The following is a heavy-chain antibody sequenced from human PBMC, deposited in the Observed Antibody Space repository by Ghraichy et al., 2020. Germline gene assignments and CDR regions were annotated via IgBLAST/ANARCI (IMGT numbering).Heavy chain of an antibody. Sequence: SETLSLTCAVYDGSFSGYYWSWIRQPPGKGLEWIGEINHSGSTNYNPSLKSRVTISVDTSKNQFSLKLSSVTAADTAVYYCARLNDFWSARNHRALDYWGQGTLVTVSS. CDR2: INHSGST. CDR1: DGSFSGYY. V-gene: IGHV4-34*01. J-gene: IGHJ4*02. CDR3: ARLNDFWSARNHRALDY. D-gene: IGHD3-3*01.